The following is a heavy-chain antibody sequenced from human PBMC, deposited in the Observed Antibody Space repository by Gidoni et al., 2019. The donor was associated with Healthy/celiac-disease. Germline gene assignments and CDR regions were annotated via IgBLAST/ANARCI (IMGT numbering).Heavy chain of an antibody. D-gene: IGHD7-27*01. CDR1: GFTFSSYG. V-gene: IGHV3-30*03. CDR2: ISYNGSNK. Sequence: QVQPVASGGGVVQSGRSLRLSCAAPGFTFSSYGLLWVCQAPGKGREWVAVISYNGSNKYYADSVKCRFTISRDNSKNTLYLQMNSLRAEDTAVYYCTRLPGDHFDDWGQGALVTVSS. CDR3: TRLPGDHFDD. J-gene: IGHJ4*02.